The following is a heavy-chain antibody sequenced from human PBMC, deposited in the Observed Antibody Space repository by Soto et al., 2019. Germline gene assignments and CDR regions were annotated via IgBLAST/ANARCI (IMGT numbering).Heavy chain of an antibody. V-gene: IGHV4-59*01. Sequence: PSETLSLTCTVSGGSISSYYWSWIRQPPGKGLEWIGYIYYSGGTNYNPSLKSRVTISVDTSKNQFSLRLSSVTAADTAVYYCARDMDSGYELRLSVIYYYYLEAWGKGTTVTVS. J-gene: IGHJ6*03. CDR2: IYYSGGT. D-gene: IGHD5-12*01. CDR1: GGSISSYY. CDR3: ARDMDSGYELRLSVIYYYYLEA.